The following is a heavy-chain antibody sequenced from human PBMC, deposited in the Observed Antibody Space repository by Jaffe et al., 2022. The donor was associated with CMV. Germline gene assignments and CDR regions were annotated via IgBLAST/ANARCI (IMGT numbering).Heavy chain of an antibody. Sequence: EVQLVESGGGLVQPGGSLRLSCAVSGFTFSSYAMSWVRQAPGKGLEWVSGISGSGGSTYYADSVKGRFTISRDTSKNTVYLQMNSLRAEDTAVYYCAKDRAYYYTLGSYIAVGDYWGQGTLVTVSS. V-gene: IGHV3-23*04. J-gene: IGHJ4*02. D-gene: IGHD3-10*01. CDR2: ISGSGGST. CDR3: AKDRAYYYTLGSYIAVGDY. CDR1: GFTFSSYA.